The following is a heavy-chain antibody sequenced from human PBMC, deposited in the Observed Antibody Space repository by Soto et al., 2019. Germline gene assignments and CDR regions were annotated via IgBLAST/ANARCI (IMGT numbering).Heavy chain of an antibody. J-gene: IGHJ4*02. CDR1: GDSISSGGYY. CDR3: ARVPYGDPFDY. CDR2: IYYGGST. D-gene: IGHD4-17*01. V-gene: IGHV4-31*03. Sequence: QVQLQESGPGLVKPSQTLSLTCTVSGDSISSGGYYWSWIRQHPGKGLEWIGCIYYGGSTHYNPSLMGRVNISVDTPKNQFSLKLSSVTAAATAVYYCARVPYGDPFDYWGQGNLVTVSS.